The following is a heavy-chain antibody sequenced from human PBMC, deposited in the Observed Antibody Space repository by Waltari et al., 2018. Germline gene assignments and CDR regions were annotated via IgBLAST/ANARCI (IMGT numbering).Heavy chain of an antibody. CDR2: IYTSGST. V-gene: IGHV4-4*07. Sequence: QVQLQESGPGLVKPSETLSLTCTVSGGSISSYYWSWIRQPAGKGLEWIGRIYTSGSTNYNPSLKSRVTMSVETSKNQFSLKLSSVTAADTALYYCAKDIGSIVGKVRGGMDVWGQGTTVTVSS. J-gene: IGHJ6*02. CDR1: GGSISSYY. D-gene: IGHD2-15*01. CDR3: AKDIGSIVGKVRGGMDV.